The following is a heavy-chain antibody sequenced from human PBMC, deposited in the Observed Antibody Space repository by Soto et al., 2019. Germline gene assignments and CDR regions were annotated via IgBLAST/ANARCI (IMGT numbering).Heavy chain of an antibody. J-gene: IGHJ5*02. CDR3: ARVGYSSRWYTKNWFDP. Sequence: PSQTLSLTCAISGDSVSRNSAAWNWIRQSPSRSLEWLGRTYYRSKWYNDYAVSVKSRITINPDTSKNQFSLQLNSVTPEDTAVYYCARVGYSSRWYTKNWFDPWGQGTLVTVSS. D-gene: IGHD6-19*01. CDR2: TYYRSKWYN. CDR1: GDSVSRNSAA. V-gene: IGHV6-1*01.